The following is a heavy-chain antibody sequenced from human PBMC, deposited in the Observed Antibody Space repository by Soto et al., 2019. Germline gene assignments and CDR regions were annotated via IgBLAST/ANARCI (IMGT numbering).Heavy chain of an antibody. Sequence: ASVKVSCKASGYTFTSYGISWVRQAPGQGLEWMGWINAGNGNTKYSQKLQGRVTMTTDTSTSTAYMELRSLRSDDTAVYYCARGDSSGWTFYFDYWGQGTLVTVSS. CDR3: ARGDSSGWTFYFDY. CDR2: INAGNGNT. V-gene: IGHV1-18*01. D-gene: IGHD6-19*01. J-gene: IGHJ4*02. CDR1: GYTFTSYG.